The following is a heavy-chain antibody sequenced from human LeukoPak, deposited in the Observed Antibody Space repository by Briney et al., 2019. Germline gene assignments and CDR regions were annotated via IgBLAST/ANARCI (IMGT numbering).Heavy chain of an antibody. CDR2: INHSGST. V-gene: IGHV4-34*01. CDR3: ARYYGDYGIDY. J-gene: IGHJ4*02. CDR1: GGSFSGYY. D-gene: IGHD4-17*01. Sequence: PSETLSLTCAVYGGSFSGYYWSWIRQPPGKGLEWIGEINHSGSTNYNPSLKSRVTISVDTSKNQFSLKLSSVTAADTAVYYCARYYGDYGIDYWGQGTLVTASS.